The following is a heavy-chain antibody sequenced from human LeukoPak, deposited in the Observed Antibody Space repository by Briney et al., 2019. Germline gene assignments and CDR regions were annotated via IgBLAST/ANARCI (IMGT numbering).Heavy chain of an antibody. Sequence: GASVKVSCKASGYTFTGYYMHWVRQAPGQGLEWMGWINPNNGGTNYAQKFQGRVTMTRDTSISTAYMELSRLRSDDTAVYYCAREMTHDYYDSSGYPGWFDPWGQGTLVTVSS. CDR1: GYTFTGYY. CDR3: AREMTHDYYDSSGYPGWFDP. D-gene: IGHD3-22*01. CDR2: INPNNGGT. J-gene: IGHJ5*02. V-gene: IGHV1-2*02.